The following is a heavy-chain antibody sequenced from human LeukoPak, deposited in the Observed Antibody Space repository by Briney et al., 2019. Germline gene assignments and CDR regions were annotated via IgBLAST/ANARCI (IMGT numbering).Heavy chain of an antibody. CDR3: ARDSYCSSTSCYNGDYFDY. CDR1: GGSFSGYY. CDR2: INHSGST. V-gene: IGHV4-34*01. D-gene: IGHD2-2*02. J-gene: IGHJ4*02. Sequence: PSETLSLTCAVYGGSFSGYYWSWIRQPPGKGLEWIGEINHSGSTNYNPSLKSRVIISVDTSKNQFSLKLSSVTAADTAVYYCARDSYCSSTSCYNGDYFDYWGQGTLVTVSS.